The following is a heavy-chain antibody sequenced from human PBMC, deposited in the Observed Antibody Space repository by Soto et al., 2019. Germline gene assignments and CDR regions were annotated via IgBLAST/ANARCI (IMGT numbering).Heavy chain of an antibody. J-gene: IGHJ6*01. CDR2: IYHSGST. CDR1: GYSISSGYY. Sequence: SETLSLTCAVSGYSISSGYYWGWIRQPPGKGLEWIGSIYHSGSTYYNASLKSRVTISVDTSKSQFSLKLTSVTDADTAVYYCASGIDFYYAMDVWGQGTTVTVSS. V-gene: IGHV4-38-2*01. CDR3: ASGIDFYYAMDV.